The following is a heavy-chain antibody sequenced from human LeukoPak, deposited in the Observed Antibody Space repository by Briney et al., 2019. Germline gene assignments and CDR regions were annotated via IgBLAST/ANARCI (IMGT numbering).Heavy chain of an antibody. V-gene: IGHV4-59*08. CDR1: GGSISSYY. CDR2: IYYSGST. CDR3: ARHNYDILTGYYSDYFDY. Sequence: SETLSLTCTVSGGSISSYYWSWIRQPPGKGLEWIGYIYYSGSTNYNPSLKSRVTISVDTSKNQFSLKLSSVTAADTAVYYCARHNYDILTGYYSDYFDYWGQGTLATVSS. J-gene: IGHJ4*02. D-gene: IGHD3-9*01.